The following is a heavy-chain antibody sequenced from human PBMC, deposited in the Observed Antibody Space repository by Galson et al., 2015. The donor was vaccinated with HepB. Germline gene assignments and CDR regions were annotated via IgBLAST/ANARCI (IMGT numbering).Heavy chain of an antibody. CDR1: GFTVSSNY. CDR2: IYSGGST. J-gene: IGHJ6*02. Sequence: SLRLSCAASGFTVSSNYMSWVRQAPGKGLEWVSVIYSGGSTYYADSVKGRFTISRDNSKNTLYLQMNSLRAEDTAVYYCARAGSYYYYGMDVWGQGTTVTVSS. CDR3: ARAGSYYYYGMDV. V-gene: IGHV3-53*01.